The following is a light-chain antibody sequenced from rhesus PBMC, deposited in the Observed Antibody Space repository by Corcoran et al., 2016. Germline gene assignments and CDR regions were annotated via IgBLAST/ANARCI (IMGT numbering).Light chain of an antibody. J-gene: IGLJ6*01. CDR2: NTN. CDR1: TGAVTSTNY. V-gene: IGLV7-76*01. Sequence: QAVVTQEPSLSVSPGGTVSLTCGSNTGAVTSTNYPHWFQQKPGQAPRGLIYNTNPKHSWTPARFSGSLAGDKAVLTLSGAQPEDEAEYYCLLYFSGAHVFGGGTKWTVL. CDR3: LLYFSGAHV.